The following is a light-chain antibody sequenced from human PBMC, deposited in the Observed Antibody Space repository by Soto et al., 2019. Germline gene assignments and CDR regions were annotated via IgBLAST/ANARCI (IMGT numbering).Light chain of an antibody. CDR2: STN. CDR3: VLYMGSGIRV. CDR1: SGSVSTSYY. V-gene: IGLV8-61*01. Sequence: QTVVTQEPSFSVSPGGTVTLTCGLSSGSVSTSYYPSWYQQTPGQAPRTLIYSTNTRSSGVPDRFSGSILGNKAALTITGAQADDESDYYCVLYMGSGIRVFVGGTKVTVL. J-gene: IGLJ3*02.